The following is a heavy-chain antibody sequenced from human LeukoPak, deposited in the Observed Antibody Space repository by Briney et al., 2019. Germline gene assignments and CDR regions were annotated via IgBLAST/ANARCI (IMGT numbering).Heavy chain of an antibody. V-gene: IGHV4-34*01. CDR3: ARGPPWLVLSY. Sequence: SEALSLTCAVYGGSFSGYYWSWIRQPPGKGLEWIGEINHSGSTNYNPSLKSRVTISVDTSKNQFSLKLSSVTAADTAVYYCARGPPWLVLSYWGQGTLVTVSS. J-gene: IGHJ4*02. CDR2: INHSGST. CDR1: GGSFSGYY. D-gene: IGHD6-19*01.